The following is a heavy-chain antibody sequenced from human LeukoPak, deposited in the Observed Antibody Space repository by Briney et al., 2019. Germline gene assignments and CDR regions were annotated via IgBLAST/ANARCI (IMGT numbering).Heavy chain of an antibody. CDR3: ARSRGYSSGWYHWYFDL. J-gene: IGHJ2*01. V-gene: IGHV4-59*01. CDR1: GGSFSSYY. D-gene: IGHD6-19*01. Sequence: SETLSLTCAVYGGSFSSYYWSWIRQPPGKGLEWIGYIYYSGSTNYNPSLKSRVTISVDTSKNQFSLKLSSVTAADTAVYYCARSRGYSSGWYHWYFDLWGRGTLVTVSS. CDR2: IYYSGST.